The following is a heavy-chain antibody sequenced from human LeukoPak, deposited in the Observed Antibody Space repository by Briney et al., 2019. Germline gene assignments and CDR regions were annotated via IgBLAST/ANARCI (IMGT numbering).Heavy chain of an antibody. Sequence: PGGSLRLSCTGSGFPFNMFAMNWVRQAPGQGLEWVSGLSPGVETRKYADSVKGRFTVSRYASKNMVFLQMNDLRPEDTAVYYCAKEHRIRHCSEGVCMEVYYFDYWGQGSLVTVSS. CDR1: GFPFNMFA. CDR2: LSPGVETR. J-gene: IGHJ4*02. CDR3: AKEHRIRHCSEGVCMEVYYFDY. V-gene: IGHV3-23*01. D-gene: IGHD2-8*01.